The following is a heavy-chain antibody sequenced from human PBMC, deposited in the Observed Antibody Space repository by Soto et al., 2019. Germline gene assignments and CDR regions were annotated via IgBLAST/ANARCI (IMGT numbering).Heavy chain of an antibody. CDR1: GGSFSGYY. V-gene: IGHV4-34*01. CDR2: INHSGST. Sequence: QVQLQQWGAGLLKPSETLSLTCAVYGGSFSGYYWSWIRQPPGKGLEWIGEINHSGSTNYNPSLKSRVAISVDTSKIQFSLKLSSVTAADTAVYYCARVPGYSYGYFDYWGQGTLVTVSS. J-gene: IGHJ4*02. D-gene: IGHD5-18*01. CDR3: ARVPGYSYGYFDY.